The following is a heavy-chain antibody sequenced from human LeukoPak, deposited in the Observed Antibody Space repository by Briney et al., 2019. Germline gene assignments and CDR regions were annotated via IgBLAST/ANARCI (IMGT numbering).Heavy chain of an antibody. J-gene: IGHJ4*02. CDR2: IIPIFGTA. Sequence: SVKVSCKASGGTFSSYAISWVRQAPGQGLEWMGGIIPIFGTANYAQKFQGRVTMTRDMSTSTVYMELSSLRSEDTAVYYCARDTLSGDSPGGFDYWGQGTLVTVSS. CDR3: ARDTLSGDSPGGFDY. CDR1: GGTFSSYA. D-gene: IGHD3-10*02. V-gene: IGHV1-69*05.